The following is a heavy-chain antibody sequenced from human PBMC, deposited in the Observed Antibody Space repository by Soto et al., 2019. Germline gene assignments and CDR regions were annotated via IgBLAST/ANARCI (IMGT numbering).Heavy chain of an antibody. Sequence: QVHLQESGPGLVTPSQTLSLTCTVSGGSISSGGYYWSWIRQHPGKGLEWIGYIYYSGSTYYNPSLKCRVTIAVDAYKNLFPLKRSSVSAADTAVYYCARGVDIVVVSSAMRCGWFPPRGEGAPVMVFS. D-gene: IGHD2-2*03. CDR2: IYYSGST. CDR1: GGSISSGGYY. CDR3: ARGVDIVVVSSAMRCGWFPP. J-gene: IGHJ5*02. V-gene: IGHV4-31*03.